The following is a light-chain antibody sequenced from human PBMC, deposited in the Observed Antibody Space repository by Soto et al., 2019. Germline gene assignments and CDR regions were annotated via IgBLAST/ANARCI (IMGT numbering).Light chain of an antibody. CDR3: QAYDSRLSAYI. V-gene: IGLV1-40*01. J-gene: IGLJ1*01. CDR1: SSNIGAGYG. Sequence: QSVLTQPPSVSGAPGQRVTISCTGSSSNIGAGYGAQWYQQLPGTAPKLLIYDDDDRPSGVPDRFSGSRSGTSASLALTGLQAEDEADYYCQAYDSRLSAYIFGTGTKVTVL. CDR2: DDD.